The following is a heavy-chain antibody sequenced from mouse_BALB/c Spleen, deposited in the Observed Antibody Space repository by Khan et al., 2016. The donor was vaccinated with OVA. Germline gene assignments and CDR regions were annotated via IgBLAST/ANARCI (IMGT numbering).Heavy chain of an antibody. CDR3: ARDGSRYNYAVDY. Sequence: EVELVESGPGLVKPSQSLSLTCTVTGYSITSDYAWNWIRQFPGNKLEWMGYISSSGSTNYNPALKSRISITRDTSKNPFFLQLNSVTTEDTATYYCARDGSRYNYAVDYGGQGTSVTVPS. D-gene: IGHD2-3*01. CDR2: ISSSGST. J-gene: IGHJ4*01. V-gene: IGHV3-2*02. CDR1: GYSITSDYA.